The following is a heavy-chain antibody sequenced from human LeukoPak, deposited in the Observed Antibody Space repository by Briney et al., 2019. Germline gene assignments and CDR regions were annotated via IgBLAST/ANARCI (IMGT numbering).Heavy chain of an antibody. J-gene: IGHJ4*02. CDR3: ARHYYGSGSYYSNFDY. Sequence: SETLSLTCTVSGGSINSYYWSWIRQPPGKGLEWIGYIYYSGSTNYHPSLKSRVTISVDTSKNQFSLKLSSVTAADTAVYYCARHYYGSGSYYSNFDYWGQGTLVTVSS. D-gene: IGHD3-10*01. V-gene: IGHV4-59*08. CDR1: GGSINSYY. CDR2: IYYSGST.